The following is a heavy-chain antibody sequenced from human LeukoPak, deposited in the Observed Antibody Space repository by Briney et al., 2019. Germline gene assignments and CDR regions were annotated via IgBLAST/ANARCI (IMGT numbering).Heavy chain of an antibody. CDR2: FWAHGRSQ. J-gene: IGHJ4*02. Sequence: GGSLRLSCAASGFSVSRYGMHWVRQAPGKGLEWVAVFWAHGRSQYYADPVRGRFTISRDTSANMVYLQMSSLRAEDTAVYYCARDDDSSSHYSLFEYWGQGTRVTVSS. CDR1: GFSVSRYG. D-gene: IGHD3-22*01. V-gene: IGHV3-33*01. CDR3: ARDDDSSSHYSLFEY.